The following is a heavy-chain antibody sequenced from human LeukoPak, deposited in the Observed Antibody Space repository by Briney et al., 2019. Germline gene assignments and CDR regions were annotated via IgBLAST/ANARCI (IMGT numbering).Heavy chain of an antibody. V-gene: IGHV1-69*06. CDR1: GGTFSSYA. Sequence: SVKVSCKASGGTFSSYAISWVRQAPGQGLEWMGRIIPIFGTANYAQKFQGRVTITADKSTSTAYMELSRLRSEGTAVYYCAREGINYYYYYMDVWGKGTTVTVSS. CDR3: AREGINYYYYYMDV. D-gene: IGHD1-14*01. CDR2: IIPIFGTA. J-gene: IGHJ6*03.